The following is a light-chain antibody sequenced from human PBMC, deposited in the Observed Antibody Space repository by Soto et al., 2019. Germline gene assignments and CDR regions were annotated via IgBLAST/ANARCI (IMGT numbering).Light chain of an antibody. J-gene: IGLJ2*01. V-gene: IGLV2-14*01. CDR2: EVF. CDR3: CSYTITSTFV. CDR1: SSDVGGYNY. Sequence: QSALTQPASVSGSPGQSITISCTGTSSDVGGYNYVSWYQQHPGKVPKLMIYEVFRRPSGISNRFSGSKSGNTASLTISGLQAEDEAGYYCCSYTITSTFVFGGGTKLTVL.